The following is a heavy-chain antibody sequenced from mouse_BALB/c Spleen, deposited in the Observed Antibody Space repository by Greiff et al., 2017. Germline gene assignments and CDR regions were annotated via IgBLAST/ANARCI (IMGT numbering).Heavy chain of an antibody. CDR3: ARDDYGLKYFDY. CDR1: GFSLTSYG. Sequence: VKLVESGPGLVAPSQSLSITCTVSGFSLTSYGVHWVRQPPGKGLEWLGVIWAGGSTNYNSALMSRLSISKDNSKSQVFLKMNSLQTDDTAMYYCARDDYGLKYFDYWGQGTTLTVSS. J-gene: IGHJ2*01. V-gene: IGHV2-9*02. D-gene: IGHD1-2*01. CDR2: IWAGGST.